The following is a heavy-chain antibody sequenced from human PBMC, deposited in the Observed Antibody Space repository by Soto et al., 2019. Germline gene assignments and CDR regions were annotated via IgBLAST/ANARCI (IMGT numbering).Heavy chain of an antibody. CDR2: ISNSGNT. V-gene: IGHV4-59*01. D-gene: IGHD2-15*01. CDR3: ACLRGKRGSPIDY. CDR1: GDSTSNYY. Sequence: PSETLSLTCIISGDSTSNYYWSWIRQSPGKGLEWIGYISNSGNTNYDPSRKSRVTISVDTSKDQLTLKVTSVTAADTAMYYCACLRGKRGSPIDYWGQGTQVTVSS. J-gene: IGHJ4*02.